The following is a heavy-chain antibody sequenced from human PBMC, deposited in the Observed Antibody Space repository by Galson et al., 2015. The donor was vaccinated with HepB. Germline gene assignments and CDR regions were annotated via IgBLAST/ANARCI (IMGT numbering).Heavy chain of an antibody. CDR1: KFTFSNYN. V-gene: IGHV3-21*01. J-gene: IGHJ3*02. Sequence: SLRLSCAASKFTFSNYNMTWVRQAPGKGLEWVSSISSSRSYTYYADSVKGRFTISRDIAKNSLYLQMNSLRAEDTAVYYCAIYGGDGFDIWGQGTMVTVSS. CDR2: ISSSRSYT. D-gene: IGHD4-23*01. CDR3: AIYGGDGFDI.